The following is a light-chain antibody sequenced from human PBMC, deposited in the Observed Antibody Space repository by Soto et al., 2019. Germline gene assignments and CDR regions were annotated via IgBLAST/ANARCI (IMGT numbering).Light chain of an antibody. CDR1: QSVTNSF. J-gene: IGKJ3*01. CDR3: QKYGGSPPLFP. Sequence: EIALTQSPGTLSLSPGERATLSCRASQSVTNSFLAWYQQKPGQAPRLLIYCASSRATGIPDMFSGSGSGTDFTLTISRLEPEDFAVYYCQKYGGSPPLFPFGPGTKMDIK. CDR2: CAS. V-gene: IGKV3-20*01.